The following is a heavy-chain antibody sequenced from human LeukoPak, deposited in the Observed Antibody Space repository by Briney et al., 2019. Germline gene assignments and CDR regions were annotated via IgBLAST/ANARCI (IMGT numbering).Heavy chain of an antibody. D-gene: IGHD5-12*01. CDR3: ARHYYSGYERVFDY. CDR1: GFSFSSYW. Sequence: PGGSLRLSCAASGFSFSSYWMSWVRQAPGKGLEWIGEINHSGSTNYNPSLKSRVTISVDTSKNQFSLKLSSVTAADTAVYYCARHYYSGYERVFDYWGQGALVTVSS. J-gene: IGHJ4*02. V-gene: IGHV4-34*01. CDR2: INHSGST.